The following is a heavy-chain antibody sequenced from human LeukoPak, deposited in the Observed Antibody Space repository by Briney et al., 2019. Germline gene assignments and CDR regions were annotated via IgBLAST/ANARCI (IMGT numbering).Heavy chain of an antibody. Sequence: SETLSLTCTVSGGSISSYYWSWIRQPAGKGLEWIGRIYTSGSTNYNPSLKSRVTMSVDTSKNQFSLKLSSVTAADTAVYYCARGLDIVVVPAARPVYYYYYGMDVWGQGTTVTVSS. V-gene: IGHV4-4*07. CDR2: IYTSGST. J-gene: IGHJ6*02. CDR1: GGSISSYY. CDR3: ARGLDIVVVPAARPVYYYYYGMDV. D-gene: IGHD2-2*03.